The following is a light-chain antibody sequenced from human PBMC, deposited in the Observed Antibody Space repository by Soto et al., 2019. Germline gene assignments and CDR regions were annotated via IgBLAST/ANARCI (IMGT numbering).Light chain of an antibody. CDR2: SAS. V-gene: IGKV1-27*01. J-gene: IGKJ1*01. CDR1: QGINNY. Sequence: DIQMTQSPSSLSASVGDRVTITCRASQGINNYLAWYQQKPGKVPKLLIYSASTLQSGVPSRFSASGYGTAFSLIISSLQPEDVAIYYCQRYSSVPRTFGQGTKVEIK. CDR3: QRYSSVPRT.